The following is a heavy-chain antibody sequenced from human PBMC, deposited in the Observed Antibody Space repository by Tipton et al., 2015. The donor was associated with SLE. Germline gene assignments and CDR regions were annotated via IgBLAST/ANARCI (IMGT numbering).Heavy chain of an antibody. Sequence: TLSLTCTVSGGSISSSSYYWGWIRQPPGKGLEWIGSIYYSGSTYYNPSLKSRVTISVDTSKNQFSLKLSSVTAADTAVYYCASVATIIDYWGQGTLVTVSS. CDR3: ASVATIIDY. CDR2: IYYSGST. CDR1: GGSISSSSYY. J-gene: IGHJ4*02. D-gene: IGHD5-12*01. V-gene: IGHV4-39*01.